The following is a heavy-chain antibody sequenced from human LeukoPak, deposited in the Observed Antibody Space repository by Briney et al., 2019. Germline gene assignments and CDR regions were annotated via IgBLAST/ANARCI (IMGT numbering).Heavy chain of an antibody. CDR2: IWYDGSNK. Sequence: GRSLRLSCAASGFTFSSYGMHWVRQAPGKGLEWVAVIWYDGSNKYYADSVKGRFTISRDNSKNTLYLQMNSLRAEDTAVYYCARDVFSIAAAGTGMGYWGQGTLVTVSS. V-gene: IGHV3-33*01. CDR3: ARDVFSIAAAGTGMGY. D-gene: IGHD6-13*01. CDR1: GFTFSSYG. J-gene: IGHJ4*02.